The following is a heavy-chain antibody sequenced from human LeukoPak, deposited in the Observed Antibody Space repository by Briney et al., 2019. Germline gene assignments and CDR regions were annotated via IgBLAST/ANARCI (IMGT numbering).Heavy chain of an antibody. J-gene: IGHJ4*02. Sequence: GGSLRLSCAASGFTFSSYAMSWVRQAPGKGLEWVSAISGSGGSTYYADSVKGRFTISRDNSKNTLYLQMNSLRAEDTAVYYCAKDLGYYDSSGYFNYWGQGTLVTVSS. CDR1: GFTFSSYA. CDR3: AKDLGYYDSSGYFNY. CDR2: ISGSGGST. V-gene: IGHV3-23*01. D-gene: IGHD3-22*01.